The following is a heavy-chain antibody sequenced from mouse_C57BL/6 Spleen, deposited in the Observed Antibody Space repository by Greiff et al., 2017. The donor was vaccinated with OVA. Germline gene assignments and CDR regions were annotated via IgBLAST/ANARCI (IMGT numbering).Heavy chain of an antibody. V-gene: IGHV1-50*01. CDR1: GYTFTSYW. J-gene: IGHJ4*01. CDR2: IDPSDSYT. D-gene: IGHD3-3*01. CDR3: ASRGTYYAMDY. Sequence: QVQLQQPGAELVKPGASVKLSCKASGYTFTSYWMQWVNQRPGQGLEWIGEIDPSDSYTNYNQKFKGKATLTVDTSSSTAYMQLSSLTSEDSAVYYCASRGTYYAMDYWGQGTSVTVSS.